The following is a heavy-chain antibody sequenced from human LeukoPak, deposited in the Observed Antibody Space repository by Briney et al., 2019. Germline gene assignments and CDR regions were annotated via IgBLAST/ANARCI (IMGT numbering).Heavy chain of an antibody. V-gene: IGHV3-23*01. CDR1: GFTFSSYA. CDR3: AKGYYGSGSYYGAFDI. J-gene: IGHJ3*02. D-gene: IGHD3-10*01. CDR2: ISGSGGST. Sequence: PGGSLRLSCAASGFTFSSYAMSWVRQAPGKGLEWVSAISGSGGSTYYADSVKGRFTISRDNSKNTLHLQMNSLRAEDTAVYYCAKGYYGSGSYYGAFDIWGQGTMVTVSS.